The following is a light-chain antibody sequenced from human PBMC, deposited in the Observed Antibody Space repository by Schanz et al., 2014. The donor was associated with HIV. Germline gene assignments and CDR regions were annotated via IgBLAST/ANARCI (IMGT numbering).Light chain of an antibody. V-gene: IGKV4-1*01. Sequence: DIVMTQSPDSLAVSLGERATINCKSSQSVLYSSNNKNYLAWYQQKPGQPPKLLIYWASTRESGVPDRFSGSGSGTDFTLTISSLQAEDVAVYYCQQYDNWFPLTFGGGTKVEIK. CDR3: QQYDNWFPLT. J-gene: IGKJ4*01. CDR2: WAS. CDR1: QSVLYSSNNKNY.